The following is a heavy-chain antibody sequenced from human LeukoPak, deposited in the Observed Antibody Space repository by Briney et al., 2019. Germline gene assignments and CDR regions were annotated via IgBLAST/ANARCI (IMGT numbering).Heavy chain of an antibody. D-gene: IGHD1-7*01. J-gene: IGHJ4*02. CDR1: GGTFSSYA. V-gene: IGHV1-69*13. Sequence: SVKVSCTASGGTFSSYAISWVRQAPGQGLEWMGGIIPIFGTANYAQKFQGRVTITADESTSTAYMELSSLRSEDTAVYYCARAGGTRGTTIDYWGQGTLVTVSS. CDR2: IIPIFGTA. CDR3: ARAGGTRGTTIDY.